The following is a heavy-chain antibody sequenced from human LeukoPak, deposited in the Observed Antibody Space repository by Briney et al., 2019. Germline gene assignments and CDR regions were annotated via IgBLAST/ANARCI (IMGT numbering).Heavy chain of an antibody. D-gene: IGHD1-26*01. Sequence: ASVKVSCKASGYTFTSYYMHWVRQAPGQGLEWMGIINPSGGSTGYAQKFQGRVTMTRNTSISTAYMELSSLRSEDTAVYYCARGRRPRENYYYYYMDVWGKGTTVTVSS. CDR2: INPSGGST. CDR1: GYTFTSYY. V-gene: IGHV1-46*01. CDR3: ARGRRPRENYYYYYMDV. J-gene: IGHJ6*03.